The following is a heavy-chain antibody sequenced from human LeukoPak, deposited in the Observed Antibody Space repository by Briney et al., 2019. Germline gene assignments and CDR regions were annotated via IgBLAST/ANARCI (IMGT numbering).Heavy chain of an antibody. V-gene: IGHV1-3*01. CDR1: GYTFTSYA. CDR3: ARGYYDLLTGHVVTYYFDY. Sequence: ASVAVSCTASGYTFTSYAMHWVHQAPGQRLEWMGWINAGNGKTNYSQKFQVRVTLTRDTSASTVYMELSSLRSEDTAVYYCARGYYDLLTGHVVTYYFDYWGQGTLVTVSS. J-gene: IGHJ4*02. D-gene: IGHD3-9*01. CDR2: INAGNGKT.